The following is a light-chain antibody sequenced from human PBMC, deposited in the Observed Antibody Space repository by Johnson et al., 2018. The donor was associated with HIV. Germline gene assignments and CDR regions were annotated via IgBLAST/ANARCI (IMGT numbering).Light chain of an antibody. V-gene: IGLV1-51*02. CDR3: GTWDSSLSADV. CDR1: GSNIGNNY. J-gene: IGLJ1*01. Sequence: QSVLTQPPSVSAALGQKVTISCSGSGSNIGNNYVSWYQQLPGSAPKLLIYENNKRPSGIHGRFSGSKSGTSATLGITGLQTGDEADYYCGTWDSSLSADVFGPGTKVTVL. CDR2: ENN.